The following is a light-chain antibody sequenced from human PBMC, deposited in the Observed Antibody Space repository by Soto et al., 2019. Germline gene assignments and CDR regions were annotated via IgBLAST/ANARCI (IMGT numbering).Light chain of an antibody. CDR3: CSYAAGQTLV. J-gene: IGLJ2*01. CDR2: HVA. Sequence: QSALTQPRSVSGSPGQSVTISCSGTFSDVGGYEYVSRYQQHPGKAPTLIIYHVAQRPSGVPDRFSASKSGTTASLTISGLQAEDEAEYFCCSYAAGQTLVFGGGTKVTVL. V-gene: IGLV2-11*01. CDR1: FSDVGGYEY.